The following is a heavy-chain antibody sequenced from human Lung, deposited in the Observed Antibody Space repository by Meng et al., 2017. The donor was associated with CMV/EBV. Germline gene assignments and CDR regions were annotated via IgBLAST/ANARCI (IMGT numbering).Heavy chain of an antibody. V-gene: IGHV4-59*01. CDR2: IYYSGST. D-gene: IGHD3-10*01. CDR1: GGSISSYY. J-gene: IGHJ6*02. Sequence: SXTLSLXCTVSGGSISSYYWSWIRQPPGKGLEDIGYIYYSGSTSYNPSLKSRVTISVDTSKNQFSLKLSSVTAADTAVYYCARHGSGSYFYGMDVWGQGTXVT. CDR3: ARHGSGSYFYGMDV.